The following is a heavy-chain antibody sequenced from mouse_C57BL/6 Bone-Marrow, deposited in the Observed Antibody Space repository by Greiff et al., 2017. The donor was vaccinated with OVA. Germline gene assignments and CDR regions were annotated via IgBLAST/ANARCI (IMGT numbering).Heavy chain of an antibody. CDR2: IDPETGGT. CDR3: TRWSNYVPWFAY. J-gene: IGHJ3*01. CDR1: GFTFTDYE. D-gene: IGHD2-5*01. Sequence: QVQLQQSGAELVRPGASVTLSCKASGFTFTDYEMHWVKQTPVHGLEWVGAIDPETGGTAYNQKFKGKAILTADKSSSTAYMELRILTSEDSAVYYCTRWSNYVPWFAYWGQGTLVTVSA. V-gene: IGHV1-15*01.